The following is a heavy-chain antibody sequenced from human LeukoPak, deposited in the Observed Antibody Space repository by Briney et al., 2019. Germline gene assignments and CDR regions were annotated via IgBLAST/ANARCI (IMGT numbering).Heavy chain of an antibody. J-gene: IGHJ4*02. V-gene: IGHV4-39*07. CDR1: GGSISSSAYH. D-gene: IGHD4-23*01. CDR2: IYFGGST. CDR3: ARVKAVVTPWVFDY. Sequence: SETLSLTCTVSGGSISSSAYHWDWIRQPPGRKLEWIGSIYFGGSTYYNPSLKSRVTIFVDTSKNQFSLKLSSVIAADTAVYFCARVKAVVTPWVFDYWGQGNLVTVSS.